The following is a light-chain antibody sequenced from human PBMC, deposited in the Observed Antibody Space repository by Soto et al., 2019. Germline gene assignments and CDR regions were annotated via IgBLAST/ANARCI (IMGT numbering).Light chain of an antibody. J-gene: IGKJ5*01. CDR3: QQLNSYRIT. CDR2: AAS. V-gene: IGKV1-9*01. Sequence: IQLTQSPSFLSASVGDRVTITCRASRGISSYLAWYQQKPGKAPKLLIYAASTLQTGVPSRFSGSGSGTEFTLTISSLQPEDFATYYCQQLNSYRITFGQGTRLEIK. CDR1: RGISSY.